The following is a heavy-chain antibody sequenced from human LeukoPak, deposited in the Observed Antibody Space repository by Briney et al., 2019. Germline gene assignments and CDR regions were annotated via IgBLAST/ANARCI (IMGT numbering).Heavy chain of an antibody. V-gene: IGHV3-74*01. J-gene: IGHJ4*02. D-gene: IGHD1-7*01. CDR1: GFTFSSYW. CDR2: INSDGSST. CDR3: ARYNWNSAPFDY. Sequence: GGSLRLSCAAAGFTFSSYWMHWVRQAPGKGLVWVSRINSDGSSTSYADSVKGRFTISRDSAKNTLYLEMNSLRAEDTAVYYCARYNWNSAPFDYWGQGTLVTVSS.